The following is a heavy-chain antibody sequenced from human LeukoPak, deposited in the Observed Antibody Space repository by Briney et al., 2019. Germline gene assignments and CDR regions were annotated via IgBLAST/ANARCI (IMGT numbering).Heavy chain of an antibody. CDR1: GFTFSSYW. Sequence: GGSLRLSCAASGFTFSSYWMSWVRQAPGKGLEWVANIKQDGSEKYYVDSVKGRFTISRDNAKNSLYLQMNSLRAEDTAVYHCARDVHYYDSTHFDYWGQGTLVTVSS. D-gene: IGHD3-22*01. J-gene: IGHJ4*02. CDR3: ARDVHYYDSTHFDY. CDR2: IKQDGSEK. V-gene: IGHV3-7*01.